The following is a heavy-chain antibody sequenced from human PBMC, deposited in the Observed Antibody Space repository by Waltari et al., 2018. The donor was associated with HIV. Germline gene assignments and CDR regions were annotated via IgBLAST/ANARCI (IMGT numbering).Heavy chain of an antibody. D-gene: IGHD3-10*01. J-gene: IGHJ4*02. CDR3: ASARETMGVDFDS. CDR2: VSPVAGTA. CDR1: GGAFISHS. V-gene: IGHV1-69*08. Sequence: QVQLVQSGAEVKKPGSSVTISCKASGGAFISHSFNWVRQAPGQGLEWMGRVSPVAGTANKAQRFQDRVTITADKITTTVYMELRSRRLDDTAMYYCASARETMGVDFDSWGQGTPVTV.